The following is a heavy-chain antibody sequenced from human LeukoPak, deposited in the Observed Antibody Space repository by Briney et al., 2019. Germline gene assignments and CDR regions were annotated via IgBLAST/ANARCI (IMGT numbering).Heavy chain of an antibody. CDR2: IYHVGST. J-gene: IGHJ3*02. CDR1: GGSISSGGYS. CDR3: ARAYYYDSSGYYWDAFDI. D-gene: IGHD3-22*01. V-gene: IGHV4-30-2*01. Sequence: SETLSLTCAVSGGSISSGGYSWSWIRQPPGKGLEWIGYIYHVGSTYYTPSLKSRVTISVDRSKNHFSLKLRSMTAADTAVYYCARAYYYDSSGYYWDAFDIWGQGTMVTVSS.